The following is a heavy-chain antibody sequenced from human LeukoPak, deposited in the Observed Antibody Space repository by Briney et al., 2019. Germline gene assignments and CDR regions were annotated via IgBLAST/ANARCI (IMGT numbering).Heavy chain of an antibody. CDR2: IYYSGST. J-gene: IGHJ4*02. CDR3: ARVPYYYGSGSYFDY. V-gene: IGHV4-30-4*01. CDR1: GGSISSGDYY. Sequence: SQTLSLTCTVSGGSISSGDYYWSWIRQPPGKGLEWIGYIYYSGSTYYNPFLKSRVTISVDTSKNQFSLKLSSVTAADTAVYYCARVPYYYGSGSYFDYWGQGTLVTVSS. D-gene: IGHD3-10*01.